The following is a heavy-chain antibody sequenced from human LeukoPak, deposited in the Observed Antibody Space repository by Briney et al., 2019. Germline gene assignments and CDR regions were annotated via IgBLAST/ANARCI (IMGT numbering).Heavy chain of an antibody. D-gene: IGHD1-26*01. J-gene: IGHJ4*02. V-gene: IGHV3-64D*06. CDR1: EFTFSSYA. Sequence: GGSLRLSGSASEFTFSSYAMHWVHQARGKGLEYVSAISSNGGSTYYAVSVKGRFTISRDNSKNTLYLQMSSLRAEGTAVYYCVRVGATLQFDYWGQGTLVTVSS. CDR3: VRVGATLQFDY. CDR2: ISSNGGST.